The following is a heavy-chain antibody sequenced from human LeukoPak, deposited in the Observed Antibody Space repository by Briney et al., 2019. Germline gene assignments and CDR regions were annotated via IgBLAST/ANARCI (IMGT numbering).Heavy chain of an antibody. J-gene: IGHJ4*02. CDR1: GYTFTSYD. CDR2: MSPNSGDT. Sequence: ASVKVSCKASGYTFTSYDFNWVRQATGQRPEWMGWMSPNSGDTGYAQKFQDRVTMTRNTSISTAYMELSSLRSDDTAVYYCARGPPNWGYDYWGLGTLVTVSS. D-gene: IGHD7-27*01. CDR3: ARGPPNWGYDY. V-gene: IGHV1-8*01.